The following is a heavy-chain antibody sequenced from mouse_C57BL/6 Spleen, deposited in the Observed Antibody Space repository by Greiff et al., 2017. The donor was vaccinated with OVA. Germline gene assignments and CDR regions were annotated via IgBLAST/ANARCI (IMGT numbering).Heavy chain of an antibody. Sequence: VQLQQSGPELVKPGASVKISCKASGYTFTDYYMNWVKQSHGKSLEWIGDINPNNGGTSYNQKFKGKATLTVDKSSSTAYMELRSLTSEDSAVYYCAEIYYDYWFAYWGQGTLVTVSA. D-gene: IGHD2-4*01. V-gene: IGHV1-26*01. J-gene: IGHJ3*01. CDR3: AEIYYDYWFAY. CDR1: GYTFTDYY. CDR2: INPNNGGT.